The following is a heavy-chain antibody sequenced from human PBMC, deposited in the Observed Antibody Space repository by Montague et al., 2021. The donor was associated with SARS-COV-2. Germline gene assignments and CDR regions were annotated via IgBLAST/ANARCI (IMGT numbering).Heavy chain of an antibody. Sequence: SEILSLTCTVSGGSISGYYWSWIRQPPGKGLEWIGYIYYSGSTNYNPSLKSRVTISIDTSKNQFSLKLSSVTAADTAVYYCARISHLEGYYFDYWGQGTLATVSS. CDR1: GGSISGYY. CDR2: IYYSGST. V-gene: IGHV4-59*01. J-gene: IGHJ4*02. CDR3: ARISHLEGYYFDY.